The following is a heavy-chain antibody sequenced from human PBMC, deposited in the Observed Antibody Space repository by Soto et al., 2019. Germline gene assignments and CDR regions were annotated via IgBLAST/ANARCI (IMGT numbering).Heavy chain of an antibody. D-gene: IGHD2-15*01. Sequence: QVQLVQSGAEAKKPGASVKVSCKASGYTFTSYAMHWVRQAPGQRLEWMGWINAGNGNTKYSQNFQGRVTITRDTSASTAYMELSSLRSEDTAVYYCARGPGGPDGPGDYWGQGALVTVSS. V-gene: IGHV1-3*01. CDR1: GYTFTSYA. J-gene: IGHJ4*02. CDR3: ARGPGGPDGPGDY. CDR2: INAGNGNT.